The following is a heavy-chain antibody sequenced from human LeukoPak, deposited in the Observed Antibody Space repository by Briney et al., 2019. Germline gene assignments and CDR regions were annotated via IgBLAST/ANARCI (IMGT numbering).Heavy chain of an antibody. CDR3: AREGGLIIPFDY. CDR1: GFTFSSYS. J-gene: IGHJ4*02. V-gene: IGHV3-21*01. CDR2: ISGNAIYI. D-gene: IGHD3/OR15-3a*01. Sequence: GGSLRLSCAASGFTFSSYSMNWVRQAPGKGLEWVSSISGNAIYIDYADSVKGRFTISRDNAKNSLYLQLNRLRAEDTAVYYCAREGGLIIPFDYWGQGTLVTVSS.